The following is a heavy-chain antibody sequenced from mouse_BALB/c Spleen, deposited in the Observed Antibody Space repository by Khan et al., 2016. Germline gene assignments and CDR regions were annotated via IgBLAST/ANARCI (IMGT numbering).Heavy chain of an antibody. D-gene: IGHD2-13*01. CDR3: ARDDFYFDY. CDR2: IWSGGST. V-gene: IGHV2-4-1*01. J-gene: IGHJ2*01. Sequence: QVQLKQSGPGLVQPSQSLSITCTVSGFSLISYGVHWVRQSPGKGLEWLGVIWSGGSTDYNAAFISRLSISKDNSKSQVFFKMNSLQADDTGIYYCARDDFYFDYWGQGTTLTVSS. CDR1: GFSLISYG.